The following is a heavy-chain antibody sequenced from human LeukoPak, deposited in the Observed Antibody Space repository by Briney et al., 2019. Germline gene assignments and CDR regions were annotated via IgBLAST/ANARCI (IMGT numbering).Heavy chain of an antibody. CDR2: ISNDGITR. J-gene: IGHJ4*02. CDR1: GFTFNQYV. CDR3: VREGYYDSGGPFSGYFDY. V-gene: IGHV3-30*04. Sequence: GGSLRLSCAASGFTFNQYVIHWARQAPGKGLEWVAVISNDGITRFYATSVKGRCTISRDDSKNTVYLQLSSLRAEDTAVYYCVREGYYDSGGPFSGYFDYWGRGDLVTVSS. D-gene: IGHD3-22*01.